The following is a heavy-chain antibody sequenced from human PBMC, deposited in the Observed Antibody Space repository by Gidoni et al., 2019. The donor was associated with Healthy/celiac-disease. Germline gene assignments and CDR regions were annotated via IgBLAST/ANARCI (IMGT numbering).Heavy chain of an antibody. CDR2: INHSGST. CDR1: GGYVSGYS. Sequence: QVQLQQWGAGLLKPSETLSLTCAVYGGYVSGYSWSWIRQPPGKGLEWIGEINHSGSTNYNPSLTSRVTISVDTSKNQFSLKLSSVTAADTAVYYCARGTTIAVAGPFDYWGQGTLVTVSS. J-gene: IGHJ4*02. D-gene: IGHD6-19*01. V-gene: IGHV4-34*01. CDR3: ARGTTIAVAGPFDY.